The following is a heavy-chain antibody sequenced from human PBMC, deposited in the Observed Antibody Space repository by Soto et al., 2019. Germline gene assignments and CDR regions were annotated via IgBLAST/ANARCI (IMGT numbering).Heavy chain of an antibody. CDR3: ARVNYDSSGYRNWFDP. V-gene: IGHV4-4*02. CDR2: IYHSGST. J-gene: IGHJ5*02. Sequence: SETLSLTCAVSGGSISSSNWWSWVRQPPGKGLEWIGEIYHSGSTNYNPSLRSRVTISADKSKNQFSLKLRSVTAADTAVYYCARVNYDSSGYRNWFDPWGQGTRVTVS. D-gene: IGHD3-22*01. CDR1: GGSISSSNW.